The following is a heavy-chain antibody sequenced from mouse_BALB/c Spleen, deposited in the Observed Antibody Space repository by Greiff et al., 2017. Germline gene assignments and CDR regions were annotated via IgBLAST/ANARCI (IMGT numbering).Heavy chain of an antibody. V-gene: IGHV5-4*02. D-gene: IGHD1-1*01. CDR2: ISDGGSYT. CDR1: GFTFSDYY. J-gene: IGHJ1*01. Sequence: EVMLVESGGGLVKPGGSLKLSCAASGFTFSDYYMYWVRQTPEKRLEWVATISDGGSYTYYPDSVKGRFTISRDNAKNNLYLQMSSLKSEDTAMYYCATGYGSSYWYFDVWGAGTTVTVSS. CDR3: ATGYGSSYWYFDV.